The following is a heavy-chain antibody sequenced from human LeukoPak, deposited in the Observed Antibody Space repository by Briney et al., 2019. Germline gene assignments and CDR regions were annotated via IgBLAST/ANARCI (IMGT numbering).Heavy chain of an antibody. D-gene: IGHD6-6*01. CDR3: AKEDYRRSSLDY. CDR1: GFTFRSYG. V-gene: IGHV3-30*18. CDR2: ISYDGTNK. Sequence: PGGSLRLSCAASGFTFRSYGRHWVRQAPGKGLEWVAVISYDGTNKYFADSVKGRFTISRDNSKNTLYLQMNSLRAEDTAVYYCAKEDYRRSSLDYWGQGTLVTVSS. J-gene: IGHJ4*02.